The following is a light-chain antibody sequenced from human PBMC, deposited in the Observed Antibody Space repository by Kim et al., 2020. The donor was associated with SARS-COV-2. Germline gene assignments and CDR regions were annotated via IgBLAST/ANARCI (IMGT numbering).Light chain of an antibody. V-gene: IGKV3-20*01. J-gene: IGKJ4*01. CDR1: QSVSSNS. CDR2: GAS. Sequence: EIVLTQSPGTLSLSPGERATLSCRASQSVSSNSLAWYQQKPGQAPRLLIYGASSRATGIPDRFSGSGSGTDFTLTISRLDPEDFAVYYCQQYSGSSTFGGGTKVEIK. CDR3: QQYSGSST.